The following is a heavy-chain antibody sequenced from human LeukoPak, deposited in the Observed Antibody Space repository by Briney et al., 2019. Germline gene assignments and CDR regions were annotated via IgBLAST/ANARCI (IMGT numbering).Heavy chain of an antibody. J-gene: IGHJ4*02. V-gene: IGHV3-49*04. CDR3: SFATSGWKATLDY. CDR1: GITFRSSA. CDR2: ITSNSNGATA. D-gene: IGHD6-19*01. Sequence: GGSLRLSCTASGITFRSSAINWVRQAPGKGLEWVGFITSNSNGATAEYATSVKGRFSISRDDSTSIAYLQMNSLKSEDTGVYYCSFATSGWKATLDYWGRGSPVTVSS.